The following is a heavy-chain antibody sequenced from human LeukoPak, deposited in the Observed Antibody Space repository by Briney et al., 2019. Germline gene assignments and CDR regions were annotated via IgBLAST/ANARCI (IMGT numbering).Heavy chain of an antibody. J-gene: IGHJ4*02. CDR1: GYTFTSYD. CDR3: ARGYCSGGSCPLDY. Sequence: ASVKVSCKASGYTFTSYDINWVRQATGRGLEWMGWMNPNSGGTNYAQKFQGRVTMTRDTSISTAYMELSRLRSDDTAVYYCARGYCSGGSCPLDYWGQGTLVTVSS. D-gene: IGHD2-15*01. CDR2: MNPNSGGT. V-gene: IGHV1-2*02.